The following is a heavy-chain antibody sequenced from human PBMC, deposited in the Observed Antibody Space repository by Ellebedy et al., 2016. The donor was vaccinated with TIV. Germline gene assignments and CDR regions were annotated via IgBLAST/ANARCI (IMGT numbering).Heavy chain of an antibody. J-gene: IGHJ5*01. V-gene: IGHV3-30*03. CDR2: ISYDGSNK. CDR3: ARWYGSGTYYLDP. D-gene: IGHD3-10*01. Sequence: GESLKISCAASGFKLNEYWMAWVRQAPGKGLEWVAVISYDGSNKYYADSVKGRFTISRDNSKNTLYLQMNSLRAEDTALYYCARWYGSGTYYLDPWGQGTLVTVSS. CDR1: GFKLNEYW.